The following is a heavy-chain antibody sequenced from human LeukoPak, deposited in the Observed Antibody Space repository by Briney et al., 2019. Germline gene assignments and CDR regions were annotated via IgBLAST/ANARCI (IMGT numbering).Heavy chain of an antibody. J-gene: IGHJ6*02. V-gene: IGHV4-30-4*01. CDR3: ARGRFLEWRNYYYGMDV. Sequence: SETLSLTCTVSGGSISSGDYYWSWIRQPPGKGLEWIGYIYYRGSTYYNPSLKSRVTLSVDTSKNQFSLKLSSVTAADTAVYYCARGRFLEWRNYYYGMDVWGQGTTVTVSS. CDR1: GGSISSGDYY. D-gene: IGHD3-3*01. CDR2: IYYRGST.